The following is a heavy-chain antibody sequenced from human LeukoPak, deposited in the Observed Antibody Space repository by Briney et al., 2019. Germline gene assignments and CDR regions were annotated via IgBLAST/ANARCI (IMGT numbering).Heavy chain of an antibody. Sequence: GGSLRLSCAASGFTFSSYSMNWVRQTPGKGLEWVSAISGSGGSTYYADSVKGRFTISRDNSKNTLYLQMNSLRAEDTAVYYCAKIGIFRPYDSSGYTWGQGTLVTVSS. V-gene: IGHV3-23*01. CDR1: GFTFSSYS. D-gene: IGHD3-22*01. CDR3: AKIGIFRPYDSSGYT. CDR2: ISGSGGST. J-gene: IGHJ5*02.